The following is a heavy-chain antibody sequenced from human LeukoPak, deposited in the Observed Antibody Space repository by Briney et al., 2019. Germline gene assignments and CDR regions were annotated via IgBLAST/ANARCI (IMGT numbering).Heavy chain of an antibody. J-gene: IGHJ4*02. CDR2: ISGGGGST. V-gene: IGHV3-23*01. D-gene: IGHD1-26*01. CDR1: GFTFSNAW. Sequence: GGSLRLSCAASGFTFSNAWMNWVRQAPGKGLEWVSTISGGGGSTYYADSVKGRFTISRDNSKNTLYLQVNSLRAEDTAVYYCAKGGKWDVTPFDYWGQGTLVTVSS. CDR3: AKGGKWDVTPFDY.